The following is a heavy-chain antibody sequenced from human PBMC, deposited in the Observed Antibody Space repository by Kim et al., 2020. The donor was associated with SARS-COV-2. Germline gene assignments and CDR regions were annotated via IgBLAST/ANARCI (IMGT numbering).Heavy chain of an antibody. J-gene: IGHJ6*02. CDR1: GGSISSYY. CDR3: ARDRIGNYDSSGYYYDNYYYYYGMDV. CDR2: IYYSGST. V-gene: IGHV4-59*13. D-gene: IGHD3-22*01. Sequence: SETLSLTCTVSGGSISSYYWSWIRQPPGKGLEWIGYIYYSGSTNYNPSLKSRVTISVDTSKNQFSLKLSSVTAADTDVYYCARDRIGNYDSSGYYYDNYYYYYGMDVWGQGPTVTVSS.